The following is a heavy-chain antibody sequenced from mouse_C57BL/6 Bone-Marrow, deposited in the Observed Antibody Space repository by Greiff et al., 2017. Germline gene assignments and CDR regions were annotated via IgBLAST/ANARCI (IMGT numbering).Heavy chain of an antibody. CDR2: INPNNGGT. J-gene: IGHJ4*01. D-gene: IGHD2-4*01. Sequence: EVQLQQSGPELVKPGASVKISCKASGYTFTDYYMNWVKQSHGKSLEWIGDINPNNGGTSYNQKFKGKATLTVDKSSTTASMERRSLTSEDSAVYYCARWNYYDYDYAMDYWGQGTSVTVSS. CDR3: ARWNYYDYDYAMDY. CDR1: GYTFTDYY. V-gene: IGHV1-26*01.